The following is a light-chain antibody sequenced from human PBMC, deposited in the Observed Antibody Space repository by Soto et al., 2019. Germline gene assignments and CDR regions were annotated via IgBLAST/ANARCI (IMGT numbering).Light chain of an antibody. Sequence: QSALTQPASVSGSPGQSITISCTGTSSDVGSYNLVSWYQQHPGKAPKHMMYEGSKRPAGVSNRVSGSKSGNTASLTISGLQAEDEADYYCCSYAGSWVFGGGTKLTVL. CDR1: SSDVGSYNL. V-gene: IGLV2-23*01. J-gene: IGLJ3*02. CDR3: CSYAGSWV. CDR2: EGS.